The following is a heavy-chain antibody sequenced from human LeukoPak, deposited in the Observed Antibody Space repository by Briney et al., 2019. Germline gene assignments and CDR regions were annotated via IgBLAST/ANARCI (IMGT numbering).Heavy chain of an antibody. V-gene: IGHV1-46*01. D-gene: IGHD2-15*01. CDR3: ASEYCSGGSCYSVDGEAFDI. Sequence: GASVKVSCKASGYTITSYYMHWVRQAPGQGLEWMGIINPSGGSTSYAQKFQGRVTMTRDTSTSTVYMELSSLRSEDTAVYYCASEYCSGGSCYSVDGEAFDIWGQGTMVTVSS. CDR2: INPSGGST. J-gene: IGHJ3*02. CDR1: GYTITSYY.